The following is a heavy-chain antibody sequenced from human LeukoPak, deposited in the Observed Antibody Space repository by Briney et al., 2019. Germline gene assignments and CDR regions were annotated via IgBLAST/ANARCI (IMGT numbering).Heavy chain of an antibody. J-gene: IGHJ4*02. V-gene: IGHV1-24*01. CDR2: FDPEDGET. CDR3: ATSSPYDFWSGYGEG. D-gene: IGHD3-3*01. Sequence: ASVKVSCKVSGYTLTELSMHWVRQAPGKGLEWMGGFDPEDGETIYARKFQGRVTMTEDTSTDTAYMELSSLRSEDTAVYYCATSSPYDFWSGYGEGWGQGTLVTVSS. CDR1: GYTLTELS.